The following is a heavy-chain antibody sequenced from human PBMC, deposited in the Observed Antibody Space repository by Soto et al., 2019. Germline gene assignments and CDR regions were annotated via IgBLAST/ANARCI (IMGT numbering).Heavy chain of an antibody. CDR1: GYTFTNYG. V-gene: IGHV1-18*04. Sequence: GASVKVSCKASGYTFTNYGISWVRQAPGQGLEWMGWISAYNGNTNYAQKLQGRVTMTTDTSTSTAYMELRSLRSDDTAVYYCARDTKDDIVVVVAAEERDSFDYWGQGILVTVSS. CDR3: ARDTKDDIVVVVAAEERDSFDY. CDR2: ISAYNGNT. J-gene: IGHJ4*02. D-gene: IGHD2-15*01.